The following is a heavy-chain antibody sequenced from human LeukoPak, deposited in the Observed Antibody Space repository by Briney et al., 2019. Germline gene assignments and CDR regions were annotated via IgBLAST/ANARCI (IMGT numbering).Heavy chain of an antibody. D-gene: IGHD2-2*02. J-gene: IGHJ4*02. V-gene: IGHV3-7*01. CDR1: GFTFSSYW. CDR2: IKQDGSEK. Sequence: GGSLRLSCAASGFTFSSYWMSWVRQAPGKGLEWVANIKQDGSEKYYVDSVKGRFTISRDNAKNSLYLQMNSLRAEDTAVYYCASGIVVVPAAIGLSDYWGQGTLVTVSS. CDR3: ASGIVVVPAAIGLSDY.